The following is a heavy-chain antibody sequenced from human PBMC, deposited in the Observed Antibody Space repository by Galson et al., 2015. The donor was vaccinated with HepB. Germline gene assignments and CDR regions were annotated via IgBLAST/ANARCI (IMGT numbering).Heavy chain of an antibody. CDR2: LWHDGSKD. J-gene: IGHJ4*02. Sequence: SLRLSCAASGNTFSSHGMHWVRQAPGQGLEWVALLWHDGSKDYYADSVQGRLAVPRDNSKNVLYLQMNSLRAEDTAVYYCARYYGNYRALDYWGQGTLVTVSS. CDR1: GNTFSSHG. V-gene: IGHV3-33*04. CDR3: ARYYGNYRALDY. D-gene: IGHD4-11*01.